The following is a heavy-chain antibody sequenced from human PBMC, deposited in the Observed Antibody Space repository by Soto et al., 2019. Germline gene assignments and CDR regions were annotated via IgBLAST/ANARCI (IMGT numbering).Heavy chain of an antibody. D-gene: IGHD3-3*01. CDR3: ARGITIFGVVIIRGSYYFDC. J-gene: IGHJ4*02. V-gene: IGHV4-34*01. Sequence: PSETLSLTCAVYGGSFSGYYWSWIRQPPGKGLEWIGEINHSGSTNYNPSLKSRVTISVDTSMNQFSLKLSSVTAADTAVYYCARGITIFGVVIIRGSYYFDCWGQGTMVTVSS. CDR1: GGSFSGYY. CDR2: INHSGST.